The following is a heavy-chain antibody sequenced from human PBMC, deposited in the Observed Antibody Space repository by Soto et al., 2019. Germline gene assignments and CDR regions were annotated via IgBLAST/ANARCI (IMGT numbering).Heavy chain of an antibody. J-gene: IGHJ3*02. CDR3: ARDVPVMVGAFDI. CDR2: IIPIFGTA. Sequence: GASVKVSCKASGGTFSSYAISWVRQAPGQGLEWMGGIIPIFGTANYAQKFQGRVTITADESTSTAYMELSSLRSEDTAVYYCARDVPVMVGAFDIWGQGTMVTVSS. V-gene: IGHV1-69*13. CDR1: GGTFSSYA. D-gene: IGHD2-15*01.